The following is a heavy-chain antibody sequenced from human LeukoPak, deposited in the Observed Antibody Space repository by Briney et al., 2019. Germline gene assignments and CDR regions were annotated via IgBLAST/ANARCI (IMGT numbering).Heavy chain of an antibody. CDR1: GFTFDDYA. CDR2: ISWNSGSI. J-gene: IGHJ4*02. Sequence: PGGSLRLSCAASGFTFDDYAMNWVRQAPGKGLEWVSGISWNSGSIGYADAVKGRFTISRDNAKNCLYLQMNSLRAEDTALYYCAKDMSYGDYGPLDYWGQGALVTVSS. V-gene: IGHV3-9*01. CDR3: AKDMSYGDYGPLDY. D-gene: IGHD4-17*01.